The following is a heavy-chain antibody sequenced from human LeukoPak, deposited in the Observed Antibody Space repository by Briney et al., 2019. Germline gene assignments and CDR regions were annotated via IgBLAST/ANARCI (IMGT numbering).Heavy chain of an antibody. D-gene: IGHD3/OR15-3a*01. CDR1: GFTFINAA. V-gene: IGHV1-58*02. CDR2: IVVGSGKT. Sequence: GASVKVSCKTSGFTFINAAIQWVRQTRGQRLEWIGWIVVGSGKTNIAQKLQERVTITTDMSTRTAYMELTSLRSEDTAVYFCAADDLNVGSWGQGTLVTVSS. CDR3: AADDLNVGS. J-gene: IGHJ5*02.